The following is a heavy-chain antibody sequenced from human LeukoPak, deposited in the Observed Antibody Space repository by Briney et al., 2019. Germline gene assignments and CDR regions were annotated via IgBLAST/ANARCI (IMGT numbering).Heavy chain of an antibody. V-gene: IGHV4-59*11. Sequence: SETLSLTCTVSGGSISGHYWTWIRLPPGKGLELVGHIFSTGATHYNPSLRGRVTLSIDTSKNQFSLTLTSVNVEDTAVYYCARFSTRFGSGCSDASCYVHYRGQGTQVTVSP. CDR2: IFSTGAT. CDR3: ARFSTRFGSGCSDASCYVHY. CDR1: GGSISGHY. D-gene: IGHD2-2*01. J-gene: IGHJ4*02.